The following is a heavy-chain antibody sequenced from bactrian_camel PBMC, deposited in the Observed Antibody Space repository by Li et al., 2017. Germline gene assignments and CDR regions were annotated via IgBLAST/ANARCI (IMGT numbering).Heavy chain of an antibody. D-gene: IGHD3*01. J-gene: IGHJ4*01. CDR3: AAEGDSDQTPIQPLGVGCYLYHF. Sequence: HVQLVESGGGSVQAGGSLKLSCDGSDMRSANACMGWFRQAPGKGLAGVAISFSWGNFSYADSVKGRFTISKDDAKNTLYLQMDSLKPEDTAVYHCAAEGDSDQTPIQPLGVGCYLYHFWGQGTQVTVS. V-gene: IGHV3S26*01. CDR1: DMRSANAC. CDR2: ISFSWGNF.